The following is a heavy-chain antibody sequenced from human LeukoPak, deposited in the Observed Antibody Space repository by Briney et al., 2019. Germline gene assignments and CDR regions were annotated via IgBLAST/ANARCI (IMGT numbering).Heavy chain of an antibody. Sequence: GGSLRLSCAASGFTFSSYGMHWVHQAPGKGLEWVALIRYDGSNKYYADSVKGRFTISRDNSKNTLYVQMNSLRAEDTAVYYCAKNFYGSGSLEGRFDYWGQGTLVTVSS. V-gene: IGHV3-30*02. CDR2: IRYDGSNK. CDR1: GFTFSSYG. D-gene: IGHD3-10*01. CDR3: AKNFYGSGSLEGRFDY. J-gene: IGHJ4*02.